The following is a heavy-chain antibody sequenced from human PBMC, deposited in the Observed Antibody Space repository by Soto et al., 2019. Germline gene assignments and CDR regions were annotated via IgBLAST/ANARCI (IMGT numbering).Heavy chain of an antibody. V-gene: IGHV1-18*04. CDR1: GYTFTSYG. Sequence: ASVKVSCKASGYTFTSYGISWVRQAPGQGLEWMGWISAYNGNTNYAQKLQGRVTMTTDTSTSTAYMELRSLRSDDTAVYYCARVEYYYDSSGYYDYWGQGTLVTVSS. CDR3: ARVEYYYDSSGYYDY. CDR2: ISAYNGNT. D-gene: IGHD3-22*01. J-gene: IGHJ4*02.